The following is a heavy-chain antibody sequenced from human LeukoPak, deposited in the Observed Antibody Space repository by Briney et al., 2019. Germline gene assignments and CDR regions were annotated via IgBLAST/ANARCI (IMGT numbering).Heavy chain of an antibody. CDR1: GFTFSSYS. V-gene: IGHV3-48*01. CDR3: ARGGYHGYNFRPIDY. D-gene: IGHD5-24*01. J-gene: IGHJ4*02. Sequence: GRSLRLSCAASGFTFSSYSMIWVRQAPGKGLEWVSYISSSSSTIYYADSVKGRFTISRDNAKNSLYLQMNSLRAADTAVYYCARGGYHGYNFRPIDYWGQGTLVTVSS. CDR2: ISSSSSTI.